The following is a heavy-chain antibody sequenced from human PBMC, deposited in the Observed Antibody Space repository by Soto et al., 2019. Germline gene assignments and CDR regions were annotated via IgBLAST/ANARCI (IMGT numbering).Heavy chain of an antibody. D-gene: IGHD6-13*01. J-gene: IGHJ4*02. CDR2: VWYDVRQK. CDR1: GFTFTNYV. Sequence: QVHLVESGGGVVQPGRSLRLSCATSGFTFTNYVMHWVRQTPGKGLEWVANVWYDVRQKWYADVAKGRLTISRDNSENKVSLQMNSLRVEDTAVYYCATEPFESIWRIGSWGIENWGQGTLVTVSS. V-gene: IGHV3-33*03. CDR3: ATEPFESIWRIGSWGIEN.